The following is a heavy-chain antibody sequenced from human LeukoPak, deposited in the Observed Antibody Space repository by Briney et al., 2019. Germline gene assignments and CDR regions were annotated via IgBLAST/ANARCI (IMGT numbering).Heavy chain of an antibody. J-gene: IGHJ4*02. CDR1: GFTFSSYS. Sequence: GGSLRLSCAASGFTFSSYSMNWVRQAPGKGLEWVSSISSSSSYIYYADSVKGRFTISRDNSKNTLYLQMNSLRAEDTAVYYCAKDRSYYDSSGYYFAHWGQGTLVTVSS. CDR3: AKDRSYYDSSGYYFAH. V-gene: IGHV3-21*01. CDR2: ISSSSSYI. D-gene: IGHD3-22*01.